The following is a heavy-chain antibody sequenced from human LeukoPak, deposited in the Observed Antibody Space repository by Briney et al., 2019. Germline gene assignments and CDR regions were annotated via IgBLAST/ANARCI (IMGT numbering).Heavy chain of an antibody. J-gene: IGHJ4*02. V-gene: IGHV4-38-2*02. D-gene: IGHD4-23*01. CDR3: AGPYGGKRRQSIDY. CDR1: GYSISSDYY. CDR2: IYHGGST. Sequence: SETLSLTCTVSGYSISSDYYWGWIRQPPGRGLEWIGTIYHGGSTYYNPSLKSRVTISVDTSKNQFSLKLSSVTAADTAVYYCAGPYGGKRRQSIDYWGQGTLVTVSS.